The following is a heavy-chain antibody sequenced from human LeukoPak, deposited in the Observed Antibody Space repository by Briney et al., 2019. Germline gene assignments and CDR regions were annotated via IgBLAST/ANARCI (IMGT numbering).Heavy chain of an antibody. CDR1: VYTFTSHG. CDR2: ISTYNGNT. V-gene: IGHV1-18*01. Sequence: APVKVSFKSSVYTFTSHGIRPVRQAPGQGRERMGWISTYNGNTNYAQKLQGRVSMTTETSTSTAYMDLRSLRSDDTAVYYCARVSSRYGSSGYYDYWGQGTLVTVSS. CDR3: ARVSSRYGSSGYYDY. J-gene: IGHJ4*02. D-gene: IGHD3-22*01.